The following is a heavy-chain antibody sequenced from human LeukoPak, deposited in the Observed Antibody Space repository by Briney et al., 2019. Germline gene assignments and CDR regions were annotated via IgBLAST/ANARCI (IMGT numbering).Heavy chain of an antibody. CDR3: ARMNYDILTGYYLRAFDV. CDR1: GFTFSSYE. J-gene: IGHJ3*01. D-gene: IGHD3-9*01. V-gene: IGHV3-48*03. CDR2: ISSSGSTI. Sequence: PGGSLRLSCAASGFTFSSYEMNWVRQAPGKGLEWVSYISSSGSTIYYADSVKGRFTISRDNAKNSLYLQMNSLRAEDTAVYYCARMNYDILTGYYLRAFDVWGQGTMVTVSS.